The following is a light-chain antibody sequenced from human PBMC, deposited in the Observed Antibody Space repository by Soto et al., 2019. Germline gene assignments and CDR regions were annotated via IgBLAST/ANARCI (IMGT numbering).Light chain of an antibody. Sequence: DIQMTQSPSFVSASVGDRINMTCRASQDIGNWLAWYQQSPGKAPKLLVYAASRLQRGVPSRFSGGGSGTDFTLTINSLQPEDFATYYCHQTNSFPSTFGHGTRLDFK. J-gene: IGKJ5*01. V-gene: IGKV1-12*02. CDR1: QDIGNW. CDR2: AAS. CDR3: HQTNSFPST.